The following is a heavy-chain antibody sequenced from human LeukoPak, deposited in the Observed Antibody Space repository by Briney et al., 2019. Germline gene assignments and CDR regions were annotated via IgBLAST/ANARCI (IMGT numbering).Heavy chain of an antibody. CDR3: ATADGYGSGSYFDY. CDR2: IYYSGST. Sequence: SETLSLTCTVSGGSISSYYWSWIRQPPGKGLEWIGYIYYSGSTNYNPSLKSRVTISVDTSKNQFSLKLRSVTAADTAVYYCATADGYGSGSYFDYWGQGTLVTVSS. J-gene: IGHJ4*02. CDR1: GGSISSYY. V-gene: IGHV4-59*12. D-gene: IGHD3-10*01.